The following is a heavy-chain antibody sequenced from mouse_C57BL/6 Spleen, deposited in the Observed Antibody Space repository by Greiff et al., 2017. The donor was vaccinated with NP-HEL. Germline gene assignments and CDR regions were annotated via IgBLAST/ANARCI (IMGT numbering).Heavy chain of an antibody. V-gene: IGHV1-80*01. Sequence: QVQLKESGAELVKPGASVKISCKASGYAFSSYWMNWVMQRPGKGLEWIGQIYPGDGDTNYNGKFKGKATLTADKSSSTAYMQLSSLTSEDSAVYFCARRDYGSYYFDYWGQGTTLTVSS. CDR1: GYAFSSYW. J-gene: IGHJ2*01. D-gene: IGHD1-1*01. CDR2: IYPGDGDT. CDR3: ARRDYGSYYFDY.